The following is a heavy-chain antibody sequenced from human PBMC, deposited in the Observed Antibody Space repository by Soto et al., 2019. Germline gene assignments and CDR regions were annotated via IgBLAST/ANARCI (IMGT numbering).Heavy chain of an antibody. CDR3: ARASVSGRRFDY. V-gene: IGHV1-46*03. CDR2: INANGGST. Sequence: ASVKVSCKASGYTFTSYGISWVRQAPGQGLEWMGRINANGGSTTYAQKFQGRVTMTRDTSTSTVYMELSSLTSEDTAVYYCARASVSGRRFDYWGEGTLVTVSS. J-gene: IGHJ4*02. CDR1: GYTFTSYG. D-gene: IGHD6-19*01.